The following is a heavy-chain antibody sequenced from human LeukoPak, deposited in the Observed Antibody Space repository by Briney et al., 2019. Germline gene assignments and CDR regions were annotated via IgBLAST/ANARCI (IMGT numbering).Heavy chain of an antibody. D-gene: IGHD6-13*01. CDR2: ISGSGGST. V-gene: IGHV3-23*01. J-gene: IGHJ4*02. CDR1: GFTFSSYA. CDR3: AKDRAAAGNSYLDY. Sequence: GGSLRLSCAASGFTFSSYAMSWVRQAPGKGLEWVSAISGSGGSTYYADSVKGRFTISRDNSKNTLYLQMNSLRAEDTAFYYCAKDRAAAGNSYLDYWGQGTLVTVSS.